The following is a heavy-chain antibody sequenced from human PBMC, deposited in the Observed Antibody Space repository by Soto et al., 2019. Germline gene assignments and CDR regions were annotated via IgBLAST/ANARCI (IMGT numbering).Heavy chain of an antibody. CDR1: GGSISSGGYS. J-gene: IGHJ2*01. V-gene: IGHV4-30-2*01. Sequence: QLQLQESGSGLVKPSQTLSLTCGVSGGSISSGGYSWSWIRQPPGKGLEWIGYIFPSGSTYYNPSLKSRVTLSIDGSKNQFSLKVSSVTAADTAVYYCAREGGSGSPHWYFDLWGRGTLVTVSS. D-gene: IGHD1-26*01. CDR3: AREGGSGSPHWYFDL. CDR2: IFPSGST.